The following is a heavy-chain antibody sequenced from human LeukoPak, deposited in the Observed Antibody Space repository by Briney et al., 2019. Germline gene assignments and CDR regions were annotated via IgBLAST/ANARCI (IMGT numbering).Heavy chain of an antibody. CDR3: ARWHRFSGGYYLDNWYFDL. CDR2: IYYSGST. CDR1: GGSITTSSYY. Sequence: PSETLSLTCTVSGGSITTSSYYWGWIRQPPGKGLEWLGSIYYSGSTYYKASLMGRVTLSVDSSKNQFSLKVTSVAAADTAVYYCARWHRFSGGYYLDNWYFDLWGRGTLVTVSS. D-gene: IGHD3-22*01. J-gene: IGHJ2*01. V-gene: IGHV4-39*07.